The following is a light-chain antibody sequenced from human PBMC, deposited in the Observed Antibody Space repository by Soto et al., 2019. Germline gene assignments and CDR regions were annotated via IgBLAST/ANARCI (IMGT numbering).Light chain of an antibody. CDR3: QKYNSAPRT. CDR1: EGISNY. J-gene: IGKJ3*01. CDR2: AAS. Sequence: DIQMTQSPSSLSASVGDRVTITCRASEGISNYLAWYQQKPGKVPKLLIYAASTLQSGVPSRFSGSGSVTDFTLSISSLQPEDVATYYCQKYNSAPRTFGPGTKVDIK. V-gene: IGKV1-27*01.